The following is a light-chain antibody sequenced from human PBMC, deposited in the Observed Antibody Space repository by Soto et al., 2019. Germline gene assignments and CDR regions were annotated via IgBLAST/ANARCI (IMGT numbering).Light chain of an antibody. CDR1: SSNIGSNY. CDR3: AAWDDSLSGQV. J-gene: IGLJ2*01. V-gene: IGLV1-47*02. Sequence: QSALTQPPSASGTPGQRVTISCSGSSSNIGSNYVYWYQQLPGTAPKRLIYSNNQRPSGVPDRFSGSKSGTSASLAISGLRSEDEADYYCAAWDDSLSGQVFGGGTKLTVL. CDR2: SNN.